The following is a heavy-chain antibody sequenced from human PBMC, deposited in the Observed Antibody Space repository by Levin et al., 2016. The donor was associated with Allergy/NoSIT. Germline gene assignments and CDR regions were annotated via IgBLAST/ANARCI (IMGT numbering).Heavy chain of an antibody. D-gene: IGHD1-26*01. V-gene: IGHV4-59*01. Sequence: WIRQPPGKGLEWIGYIYYSGSTNYNPSLKSRVTISVDTSKNQFSLKLSSVTAADTAVYYCARAPYSGSYPFECWGQGTLVTVSS. J-gene: IGHJ4*02. CDR2: IYYSGST. CDR3: ARAPYSGSYPFEC.